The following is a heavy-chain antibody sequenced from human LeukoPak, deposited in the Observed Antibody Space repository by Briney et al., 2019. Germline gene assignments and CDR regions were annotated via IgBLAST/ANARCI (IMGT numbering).Heavy chain of an antibody. CDR1: GGSISSYY. Sequence: PSGTLSLTCTVSGGSISSYYWSWIRQPAGKGLEWIGRIYISESTNYNPSLRSRVTMSVDTSKNQFSLKLSSVTAADTAVYYCARVSTSWYQDWYFDLWGRGTLVTVSS. CDR2: IYISEST. D-gene: IGHD6-13*01. CDR3: ARVSTSWYQDWYFDL. V-gene: IGHV4-4*07. J-gene: IGHJ2*01.